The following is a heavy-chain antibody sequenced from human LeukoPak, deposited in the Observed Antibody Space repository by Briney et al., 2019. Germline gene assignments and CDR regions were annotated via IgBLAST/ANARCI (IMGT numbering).Heavy chain of an antibody. CDR2: MNSAGTTI. J-gene: IGHJ4*02. V-gene: IGHV3-74*01. Sequence: GGSLRLSCAASGFTISGFWMHWVRQVPGEGLVWVARMNSAGTTINYADSVKGRFTISRDNARNSVYLQMNSLRADDTAVYYCARGHYGLDYWGQGTLVTVSS. CDR1: GFTISGFW. D-gene: IGHD3-16*01. CDR3: ARGHYGLDY.